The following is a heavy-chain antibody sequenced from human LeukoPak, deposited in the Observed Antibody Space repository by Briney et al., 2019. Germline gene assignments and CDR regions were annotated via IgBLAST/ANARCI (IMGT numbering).Heavy chain of an antibody. CDR1: GFTFSNYA. CDR2: ISSDGSNK. CDR3: VREPPLYLHRFDY. V-gene: IGHV3-30-3*01. Sequence: GGSLRFSCGASGFTFSNYAMHWVRQAPGKGLEWVAVISSDGSNKYYADSVTGRFTISRDNSKSTLYLQMDSLKPEDSAMFYCVREPPLYLHRFDYWGQGTLVTVSS. D-gene: IGHD2/OR15-2a*01. J-gene: IGHJ4*02.